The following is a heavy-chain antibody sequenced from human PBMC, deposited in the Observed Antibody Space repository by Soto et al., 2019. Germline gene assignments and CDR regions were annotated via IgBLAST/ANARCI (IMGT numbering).Heavy chain of an antibody. J-gene: IGHJ4*02. Sequence: QVQLQESGPGLVKPSETLSLTCTVSGGSVSSGSNTWGWIRQPPGKGLEWIGYIYYSGSTNYNPSLKSRVTISVDTSKNQFSLKLSSVTAADTAVYYCARVSMVRERWGQGTLVTVSS. CDR2: IYYSGST. CDR3: ARVSMVRER. V-gene: IGHV4-61*01. D-gene: IGHD3-10*01. CDR1: GGSVSSGSNT.